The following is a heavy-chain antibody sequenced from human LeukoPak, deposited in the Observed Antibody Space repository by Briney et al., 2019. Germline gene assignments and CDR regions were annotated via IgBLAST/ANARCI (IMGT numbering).Heavy chain of an antibody. V-gene: IGHV3-21*01. D-gene: IGHD6-6*01. CDR3: AREGGRGISSSDCFDS. J-gene: IGHJ4*02. Sequence: GGSLRLSCAASGFTFRSYTMNWVRQAPGKGLEWVSSISSNAAYIYYEDSLRGRFTISRDNAGNSLFLQMDSLRAEDTGVYYCAREGGRGISSSDCFDSWGQGTLVTVSS. CDR1: GFTFRSYT. CDR2: ISSNAAYI.